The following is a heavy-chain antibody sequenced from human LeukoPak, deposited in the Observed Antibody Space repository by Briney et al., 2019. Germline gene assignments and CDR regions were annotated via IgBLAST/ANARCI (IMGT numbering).Heavy chain of an antibody. J-gene: IGHJ4*02. Sequence: GGSLRLSCAASGFTFSTYWMHWVRQAPGKGLVWVSRISSDGINTNYADSVKGRFTISRDNAKNTLYLQMNSLRPEDTAVYYCVLLSLTPGWGQGTLVTVSS. CDR1: GFTFSTYW. CDR2: ISSDGINT. V-gene: IGHV3-74*01. CDR3: VLLSLTPG. D-gene: IGHD3-10*01.